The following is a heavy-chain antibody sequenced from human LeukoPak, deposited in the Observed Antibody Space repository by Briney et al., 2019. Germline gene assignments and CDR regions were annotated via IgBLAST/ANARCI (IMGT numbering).Heavy chain of an antibody. CDR3: AARRLTVTTEIDY. J-gene: IGHJ4*02. Sequence: GGSLRLSCAASGFTFSSYAMSWVRQAPGKGLEWVSAISGSGGSTYYADSVKGRFTISRDNSKNTVYLQMNSLRPEDTAVYYCAARRLTVTTEIDYWGQGTLVTVSS. D-gene: IGHD4-17*01. CDR1: GFTFSSYA. CDR2: ISGSGGST. V-gene: IGHV3-23*01.